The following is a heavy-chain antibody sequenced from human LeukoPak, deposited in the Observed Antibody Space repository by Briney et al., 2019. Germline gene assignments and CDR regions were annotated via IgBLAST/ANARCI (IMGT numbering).Heavy chain of an antibody. CDR1: GFTFRSYA. J-gene: IGHJ5*02. V-gene: IGHV3-23*01. CDR3: ARGGHRWFGEIPMRGWFDP. CDR2: ISASGGST. Sequence: GRSLRLSCAASGFTFRSYAMNWVREAPGNGLEWISGISASGGSTYYADSVTGRFTISRDNAKNTLFLQMNSLRVEDTAVYYCARGGHRWFGEIPMRGWFDPWGQGTLVTVSS. D-gene: IGHD3-10*01.